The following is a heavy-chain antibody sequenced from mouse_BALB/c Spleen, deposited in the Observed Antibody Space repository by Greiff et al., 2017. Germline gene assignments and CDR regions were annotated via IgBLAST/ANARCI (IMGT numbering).Heavy chain of an antibody. CDR2: ISDGGSYT. CDR1: GFTFSDYY. CDR3: ARGDYGNYFDY. J-gene: IGHJ2*01. Sequence: EVQGVESGGGLVKPGGSLKLSCAASGFTFSDYYMYWVRQTPEKRLEWVATISDGGSYTYYPDSVKGRFTISRDNAKNNLYLQMSSLKSEDTAMYYCARGDYGNYFDYWGQGTTLTVSS. D-gene: IGHD2-1*01. V-gene: IGHV5-4*02.